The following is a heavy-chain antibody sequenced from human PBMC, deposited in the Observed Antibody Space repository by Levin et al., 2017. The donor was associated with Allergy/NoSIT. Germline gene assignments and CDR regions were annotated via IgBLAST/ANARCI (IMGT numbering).Heavy chain of an antibody. Sequence: KCGESLKISCKGSGYSFTSYWIGWVRQMPGKGLEWMGIIYPGDSDTRYSPSFQGQVTISADKSISTAYLQWSSLKASDTAMYYCARPYYYGSGINPSAFDSWGQGTMVTVSS. D-gene: IGHD3-10*01. J-gene: IGHJ3*02. V-gene: IGHV5-51*01. CDR2: IYPGDSDT. CDR1: GYSFTSYW. CDR3: ARPYYYGSGINPSAFDS.